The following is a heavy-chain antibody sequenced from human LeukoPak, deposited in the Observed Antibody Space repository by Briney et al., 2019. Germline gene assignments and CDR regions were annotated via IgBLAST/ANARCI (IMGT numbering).Heavy chain of an antibody. CDR2: MNPNSGNT. CDR1: GYTFTSYD. Sequence: ASVKVSCKASGYTFTSYDINWVRQATGQGLEWMGWMNPNSGNTGYAQKFQGRVTITRNTSISTAYMELSSLRSEDTAVYYCARDRPAAAGKGDYWGQGTLVTVSP. V-gene: IGHV1-8*03. J-gene: IGHJ4*02. D-gene: IGHD6-13*01. CDR3: ARDRPAAAGKGDY.